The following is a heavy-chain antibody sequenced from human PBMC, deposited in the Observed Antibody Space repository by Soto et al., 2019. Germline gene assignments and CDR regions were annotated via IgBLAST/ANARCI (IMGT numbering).Heavy chain of an antibody. CDR3: ARGALGGVDYIWGSYRYSDY. CDR2: IYSGGST. V-gene: IGHV3-66*01. CDR1: GFTVSSNY. D-gene: IGHD3-16*02. J-gene: IGHJ4*02. Sequence: EVQLVESGGGLVQPGGSLRLSCAASGFTVSSNYMSWVRQAPGKGLEWVSVIYSGGSTYYADSVKGRFTISRDNSKNTLYLQMNSLRAEDTAVYYCARGALGGVDYIWGSYRYSDYWGQGTLVTVSS.